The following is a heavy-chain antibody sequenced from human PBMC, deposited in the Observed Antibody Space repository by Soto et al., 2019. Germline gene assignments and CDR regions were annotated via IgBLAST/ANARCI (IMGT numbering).Heavy chain of an antibody. Sequence: EVQLLESGGNLVQPGGSLRLSCEASGFTFRSYGMSWVRQAPGKGLEWVAGISGSGGLTYYADSVKGRFVISRDNTKNTVSLQMSSLKADDTALYYGAKGTSLYRSPFDSWGQGALGSVSS. CDR1: GFTFRSYG. J-gene: IGHJ4*02. V-gene: IGHV3-23*01. D-gene: IGHD3-10*01. CDR3: AKGTSLYRSPFDS. CDR2: ISGSGGLT.